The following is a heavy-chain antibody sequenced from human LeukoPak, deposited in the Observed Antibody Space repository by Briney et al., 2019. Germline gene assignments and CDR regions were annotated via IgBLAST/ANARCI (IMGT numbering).Heavy chain of an antibody. V-gene: IGHV3-23*01. CDR3: AKDISSSWPNWFDP. J-gene: IGHJ5*02. CDR2: ISGSGST. Sequence: GGSLRLSCAASGFTFSSYAMSWVRQAPGKGLEWVSAISGSGSTYYADSVKGRFTISRDNSKNTLYLQMNSLRAEDTAVYYCAKDISSSWPNWFDPWGQGTLVTVSS. CDR1: GFTFSSYA. D-gene: IGHD6-13*01.